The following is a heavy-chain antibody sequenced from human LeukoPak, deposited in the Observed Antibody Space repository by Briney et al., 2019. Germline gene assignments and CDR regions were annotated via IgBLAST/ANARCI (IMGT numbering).Heavy chain of an antibody. CDR2: IYYSGSS. D-gene: IGHD3-10*01. CDR1: GGSISSSSYF. J-gene: IGHJ4*02. V-gene: IGHV4-39*01. Sequence: PSETLSLTCTVTGGSISSSSYFWGWIRQPPEKGLEWIGSIYYSGSSYYNPSPKSRVTISVDTSKNQFSLRLNSVTAADTAVYYCTRLEGDLSPAYWGQGTVVTVSS. CDR3: TRLEGDLSPAY.